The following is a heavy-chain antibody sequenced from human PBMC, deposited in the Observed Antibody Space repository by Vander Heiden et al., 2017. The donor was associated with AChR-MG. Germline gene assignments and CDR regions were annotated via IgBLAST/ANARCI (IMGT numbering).Heavy chain of an antibody. Sequence: QVQVVQSAAEVKKPVPAVNVSCKASGNTLTSYEMRWGRQGPGQGLEWMGIINPGAGTTSYAPKFQGRVTMTRDTSTSTVYMELSSLRSEETAVYYCARVYAGSYIDYWGQGTLVTVSS. V-gene: IGHV1-46*01. CDR3: ARVYAGSYIDY. CDR1: GNTLTSYE. D-gene: IGHD3-10*01. CDR2: INPGAGTT. J-gene: IGHJ4*02.